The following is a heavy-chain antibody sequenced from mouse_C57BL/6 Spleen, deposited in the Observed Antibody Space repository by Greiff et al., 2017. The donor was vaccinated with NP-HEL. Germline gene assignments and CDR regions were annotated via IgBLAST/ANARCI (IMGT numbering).Heavy chain of an antibody. CDR3: ARDGGYGKPSFDY. J-gene: IGHJ2*01. Sequence: EVQGVESGGGLVKPGGSLKLSCAASGFTFSSYAMSWVRQTPEKRLEWVATISDGGSYTYYPDNVKGRFTISRDNAKNNLYLQMSHLKSEDTAMYYCARDGGYGKPSFDYWGQGTTLTVSS. CDR1: GFTFSSYA. D-gene: IGHD2-10*02. CDR2: ISDGGSYT. V-gene: IGHV5-4*01.